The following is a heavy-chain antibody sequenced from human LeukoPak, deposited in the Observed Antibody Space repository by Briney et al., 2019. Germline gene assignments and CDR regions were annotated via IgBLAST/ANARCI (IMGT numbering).Heavy chain of an antibody. J-gene: IGHJ5*02. Sequence: GGSLRLSCAASGFTFDDYAMHWVRQAPGKGLVWVSRTNNDGSTTTYADSVKGRFTISRDNAKNTLYLQMNSLRSEDTAVYYCARTMTGAWFDTWGQGTLVTVSS. D-gene: IGHD3-3*01. CDR2: TNNDGSTT. CDR3: ARTMTGAWFDT. V-gene: IGHV3-74*01. CDR1: GFTFDDYA.